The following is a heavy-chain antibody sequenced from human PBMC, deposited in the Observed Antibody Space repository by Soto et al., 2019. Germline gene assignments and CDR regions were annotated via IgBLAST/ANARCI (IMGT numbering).Heavy chain of an antibody. V-gene: IGHV6-1*01. D-gene: IGHD6-19*01. CDR1: GDSVSSNSAA. J-gene: IGHJ3*02. CDR2: TYYRSKWYN. Sequence: SQTLSLTCAISGDSVSSNSAAWNWIRQSPSRGLEWLGRTYYRSKWYNDYAVSVKSRITINPDTSKNQFSLQLNSVTPEDTAVYYCARDRVSSGSQSLDAFDIWGQGTMVTVS. CDR3: ARDRVSSGSQSLDAFDI.